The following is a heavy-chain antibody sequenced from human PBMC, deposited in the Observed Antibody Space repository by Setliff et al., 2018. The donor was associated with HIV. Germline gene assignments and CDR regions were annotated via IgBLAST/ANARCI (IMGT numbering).Heavy chain of an antibody. D-gene: IGHD3-3*02. Sequence: ASVKVSCKASGYTFSSYGISWVRQAPGQGLEWMGWISAYNGDSNYAQKVQGRITLTTDTATSTAYMELRSLRSEDTAVYYCARDAWVEFLEWTHYGMDVWGQGTTVTVSS. CDR1: GYTFSSYG. CDR2: ISAYNGDS. J-gene: IGHJ6*02. CDR3: ARDAWVEFLEWTHYGMDV. V-gene: IGHV1-18*01.